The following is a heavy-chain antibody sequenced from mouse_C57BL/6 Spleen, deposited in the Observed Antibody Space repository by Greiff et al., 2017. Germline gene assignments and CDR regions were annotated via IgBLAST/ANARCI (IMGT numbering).Heavy chain of an antibody. V-gene: IGHV1-42*01. CDR1: GYSFTGYY. Sequence: EVKLMESGPELVKPGASVKISCKASGYSFTGYYMNWVKQSPEKSLEWIGEINPSTGGTTYNQKFKAKATLTVDKSSSTAYMQLKSLTSEDSAVYYCARREGYAMDYWGQGTSVTVSS. J-gene: IGHJ4*01. CDR3: ARREGYAMDY. CDR2: INPSTGGT.